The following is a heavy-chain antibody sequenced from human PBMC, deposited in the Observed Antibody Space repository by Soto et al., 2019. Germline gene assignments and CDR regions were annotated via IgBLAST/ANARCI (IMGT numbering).Heavy chain of an antibody. CDR1: GGSMSNGYYY. CDR3: ARVPDR. CDR2: IYHSGRT. J-gene: IGHJ5*02. D-gene: IGHD2-2*01. Sequence: PSETLSLTCTVSGGSMSNGYYYWSWVRQNPGKGLEWIGHIYHSGRTYYNPSLKSRVGILVDTSKNQFSLNLNSVTAADTAVYYCARVPDRWGQGTLVTVSS. V-gene: IGHV4-30-4*08.